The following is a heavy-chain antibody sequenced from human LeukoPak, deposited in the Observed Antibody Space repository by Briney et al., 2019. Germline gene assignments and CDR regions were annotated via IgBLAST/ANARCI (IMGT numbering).Heavy chain of an antibody. D-gene: IGHD3-22*01. J-gene: IGHJ4*02. CDR2: INPNSGGT. Sequence: ASVKVSCKASGYTFTGYYMHWVRQAPGQGLEWIGWINPNSGGTNYAQKFQGRVTMTRDTSIGTAYMELSRLRSDDTAVYYCARAQYYYDSSGSGFDYWGQGTLVTVSS. CDR3: ARAQYYYDSSGSGFDY. V-gene: IGHV1-2*02. CDR1: GYTFTGYY.